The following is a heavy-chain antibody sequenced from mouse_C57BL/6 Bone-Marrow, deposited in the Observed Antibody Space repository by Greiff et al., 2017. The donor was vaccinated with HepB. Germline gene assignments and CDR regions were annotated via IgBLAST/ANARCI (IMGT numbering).Heavy chain of an antibody. V-gene: IGHV5-17*01. J-gene: IGHJ3*01. Sequence: EVQLVESGGGLVKPGGSLKLSCAASGFTFSDYGMHWVRQAPEKGLEWVAYISSGSSTIYYADTVKGRFTISRDNAKNTLFLQMTSLRSEDTAMYYCARTYPGFAYWGQGTLVTVSA. CDR1: GFTFSDYG. D-gene: IGHD5-1*01. CDR3: ARTYPGFAY. CDR2: ISSGSSTI.